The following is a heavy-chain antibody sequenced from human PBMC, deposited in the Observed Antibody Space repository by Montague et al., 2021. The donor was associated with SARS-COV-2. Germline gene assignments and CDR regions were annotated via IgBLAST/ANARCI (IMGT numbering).Heavy chain of an antibody. J-gene: IGHJ6*02. Sequence: TLSLTCTVSGGSVNSGNYYWSWIRQPVGKRLEWMGRISTSGNTNYNPSLKSRLSILVDTSKNQFSLNLRSVTAADTAVYYCARDTEVEIRTYSYYKMDVWGLGTTVTVSS. D-gene: IGHD2-21*01. CDR2: ISTSGNT. V-gene: IGHV4-61*02. CDR1: GGSVNSGNYY. CDR3: ARDTEVEIRTYSYYKMDV.